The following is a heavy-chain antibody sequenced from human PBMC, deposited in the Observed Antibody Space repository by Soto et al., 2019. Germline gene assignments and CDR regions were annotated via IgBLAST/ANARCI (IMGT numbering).Heavy chain of an antibody. V-gene: IGHV1-18*01. Sequence: ASVKVSCKASGYTFTSYGISWVRQAPGQGLEWMGWISAYNGNTNYAQKLQGRVTMTTDTSTSTAYMELRSLRSDDTAVYYCARSRFCSGGSCYFWFDPWGQATLVTVSS. J-gene: IGHJ5*02. CDR2: ISAYNGNT. CDR1: GYTFTSYG. CDR3: ARSRFCSGGSCYFWFDP. D-gene: IGHD2-15*01.